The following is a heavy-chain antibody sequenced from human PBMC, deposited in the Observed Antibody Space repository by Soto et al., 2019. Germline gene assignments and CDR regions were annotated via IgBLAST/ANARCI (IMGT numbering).Heavy chain of an antibody. D-gene: IGHD6-19*01. CDR1: GGIFSNFA. V-gene: IGHV1-69*01. Sequence: QVQLVQSGAEVKKPGSSVKVSCKASGGIFSNFAFNWMRQAPGQGLEWMGGITPTLGTPHYAQKFLGRVTITADESTRTVYMEMSSLTVEDTAVYYCARVGLGAYDYWGQGTLVIVSS. CDR3: ARVGLGAYDY. CDR2: ITPTLGTP. J-gene: IGHJ4*02.